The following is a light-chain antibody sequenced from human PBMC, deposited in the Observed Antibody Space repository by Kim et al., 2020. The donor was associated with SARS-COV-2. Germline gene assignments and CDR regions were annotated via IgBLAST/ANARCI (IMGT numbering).Light chain of an antibody. CDR1: ESVTTY. CDR3: QQRRKSIT. Sequence: SFAPGERAPLSCRASESVTTYLAWHQQKPGQAPRLLIYDASNRAAGVPARFSGSGSGTDFTLTISSLEPEDFAVYYCQQRRKSITFGQGTRLEIK. CDR2: DAS. V-gene: IGKV3-11*01. J-gene: IGKJ5*01.